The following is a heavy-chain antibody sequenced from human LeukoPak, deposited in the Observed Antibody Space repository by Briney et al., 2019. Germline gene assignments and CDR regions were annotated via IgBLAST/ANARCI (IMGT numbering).Heavy chain of an antibody. J-gene: IGHJ4*02. CDR1: GFTFSSYA. Sequence: PGRSLRLSCAASGFTFSSYAMHWVRQAPGKGLEWVAVISYDGSNKYYADSVKSRFTISRDNSKNTLYLQMNSLRAEDTAVYYCSGDGRCGGDCYASWGRGTLVTVSS. D-gene: IGHD2-21*02. CDR2: ISYDGSNK. CDR3: SGDGRCGGDCYAS. V-gene: IGHV3-30*01.